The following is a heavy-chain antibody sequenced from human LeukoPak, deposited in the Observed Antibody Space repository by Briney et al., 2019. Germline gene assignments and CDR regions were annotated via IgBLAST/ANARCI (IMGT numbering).Heavy chain of an antibody. CDR1: GGTFSSYA. CDR2: IIPIFGTA. D-gene: IGHD4-11*01. V-gene: IGHV1-69*13. J-gene: IGHJ6*03. Sequence: GASVKVSCKASGGTFSSYAISWVRQAPGQGLEWMGGIIPIFGTANYAQKFQGRVTITADESTSTAYMELRSLRSTDTALYYCARDGRTTVSPRGYYYYYYYMDVWGKGTTVTVSS. CDR3: ARDGRTTVSPRGYYYYYYYMDV.